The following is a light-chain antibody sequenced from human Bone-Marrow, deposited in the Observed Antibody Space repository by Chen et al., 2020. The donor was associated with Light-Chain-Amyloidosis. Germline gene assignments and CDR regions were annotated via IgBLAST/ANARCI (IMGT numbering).Light chain of an antibody. CDR1: ALPNQY. J-gene: IGLJ1*01. Sequence: SSELTQPASVSVSPGQTARITCAGDALPNQYAYEHQQKPVQPPVLVIYQDTQRPSGIPERVSGSTSGTTVTFTSSGVQAEDDADYYCQSPGSSATDIFGRGTKVTVL. CDR2: QDT. CDR3: QSPGSSATDI. V-gene: IGLV3-25*03.